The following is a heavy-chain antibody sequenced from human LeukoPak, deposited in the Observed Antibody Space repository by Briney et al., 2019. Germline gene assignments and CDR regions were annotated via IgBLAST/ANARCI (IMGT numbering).Heavy chain of an antibody. CDR1: GFSFSSYS. CDR3: ARDPLGVTAFDI. V-gene: IGHV3-48*04. Sequence: GGSLRLSCAASGFSFSSYSMNWVRQAPGKGLEWVSYISHTGSTMSYADSVKGRSTISRDNARNSLYLQMNSLRAEDTAVYYCARDPLGVTAFDIWGQGTMVTVSS. J-gene: IGHJ3*02. CDR2: ISHTGSTM. D-gene: IGHD2-8*01.